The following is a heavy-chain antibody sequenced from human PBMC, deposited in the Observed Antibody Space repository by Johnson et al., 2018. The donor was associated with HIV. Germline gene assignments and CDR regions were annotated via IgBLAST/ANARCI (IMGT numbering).Heavy chain of an antibody. CDR2: ISYDGSTK. Sequence: QVQLVESGGGVVQPGRSLRLSCVGSGSTFSGYAMHWVRQAPGKGLEWVAFISYDGSTKYYADSVRGRFTISRDNSKNTLYLQMNSLPPEDTAVYYCATEGAAAAAGPSDAFDIWGQGTMVTVSS. CDR3: ATEGAAAAAGPSDAFDI. CDR1: GSTFSGYA. J-gene: IGHJ3*02. V-gene: IGHV3-30-3*01. D-gene: IGHD6-13*01.